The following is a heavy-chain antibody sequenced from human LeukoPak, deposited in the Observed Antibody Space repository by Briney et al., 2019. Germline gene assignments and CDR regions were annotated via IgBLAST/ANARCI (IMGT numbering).Heavy chain of an antibody. Sequence: SETLSLTCAVSGGSMRNYYWSWIRQPPGKGLEWIGYTYDSGSSSYNPSLRSRVSISIDTSKNQFSLNLNSVTAADTAVYYCARGWASSWYYFDFWGQGTLVIVSS. V-gene: IGHV4-59*01. CDR3: ARGWASSWYYFDF. CDR1: GGSMRNYY. J-gene: IGHJ4*02. CDR2: TYDSGSS. D-gene: IGHD2-2*01.